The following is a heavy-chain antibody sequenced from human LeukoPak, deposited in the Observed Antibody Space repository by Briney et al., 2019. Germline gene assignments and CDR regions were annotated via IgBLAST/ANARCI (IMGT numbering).Heavy chain of an antibody. Sequence: PGGSLSLSCAASGFTVSSNYMSWVRQAPGKGLEWVSVIYSGGSTYYADSVKGRFTISRDNSKNTLYLQMNSLRAEDTAVYYCAIASDTAMVPDYWGQGTLVTVSS. CDR2: IYSGGST. D-gene: IGHD5-18*01. V-gene: IGHV3-53*01. CDR1: GFTVSSNY. J-gene: IGHJ4*02. CDR3: AIASDTAMVPDY.